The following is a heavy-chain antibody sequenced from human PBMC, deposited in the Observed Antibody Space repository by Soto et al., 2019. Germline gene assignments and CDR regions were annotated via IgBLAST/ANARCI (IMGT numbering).Heavy chain of an antibody. CDR3: AKDWGSSGWYNWFDP. CDR2: ISHDGGAT. J-gene: IGHJ5*02. V-gene: IGHV3-30*18. D-gene: IGHD6-13*01. Sequence: QVQLVESGGGVVQSGRSLRLSCAASGFTFSTSGMHWIRQAPGKGLEWVAMISHDGGATYYVDSVKGRFTISRDTDKNTLLLQMDSLRPEDTATYYCAKDWGSSGWYNWFDPWGQGTLVTVSS. CDR1: GFTFSTSG.